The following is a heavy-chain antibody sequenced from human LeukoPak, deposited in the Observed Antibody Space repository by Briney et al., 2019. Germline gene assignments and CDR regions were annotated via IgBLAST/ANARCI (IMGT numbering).Heavy chain of an antibody. Sequence: GGSLRLSCAASGFIFSDYSMNWVRQAPGKGLEWVSYISSSSSTIYYADSVKGRFTISRDNAKNSLFLQMNSLRAEDTAVYYCARVRGGWYLDYWGQGTLVTVSS. D-gene: IGHD6-19*01. V-gene: IGHV3-48*01. CDR3: ARVRGGWYLDY. CDR1: GFIFSDYS. CDR2: ISSSSSTI. J-gene: IGHJ4*02.